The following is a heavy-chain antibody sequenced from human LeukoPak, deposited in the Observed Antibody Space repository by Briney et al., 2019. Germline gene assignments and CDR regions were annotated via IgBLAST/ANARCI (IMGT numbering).Heavy chain of an antibody. CDR1: GYTFTGYY. CDR2: INPNSGGT. D-gene: IGHD3-22*01. J-gene: IGHJ3*02. Sequence: ASVKVSCKASGYTFTGYYMHWVRQAPGQGLEWMGWINPNSGGTNYAQKFQGRVTMTRDTSISTAYMELSRLRSDDTAVYYCARGGHYYDSSGALSDAFDIWGQRTMVTVSS. CDR3: ARGGHYYDSSGALSDAFDI. V-gene: IGHV1-2*02.